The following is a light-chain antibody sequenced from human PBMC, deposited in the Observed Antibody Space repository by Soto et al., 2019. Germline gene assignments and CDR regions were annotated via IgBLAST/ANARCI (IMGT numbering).Light chain of an antibody. CDR1: QSINNN. J-gene: IGKJ5*01. V-gene: IGKV1-5*03. Sequence: TQMTQSPSTLSASVGDRVTITCRASQSINNNLAWYQQKPGKAPKLLIQKASTLQSGVPSRFSGSQSGTQFTLTISSLQPDDFETYFCQQYNTPAMSFGQGTRLEIK. CDR2: KAS. CDR3: QQYNTPAMS.